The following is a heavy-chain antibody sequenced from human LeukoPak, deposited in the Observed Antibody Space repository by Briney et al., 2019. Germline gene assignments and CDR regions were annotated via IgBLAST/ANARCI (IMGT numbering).Heavy chain of an antibody. D-gene: IGHD3-10*01. V-gene: IGHV1-69*06. CDR2: IIPIFGTA. CDR1: GGTFSSYA. CDR3: AIGVRVRGVIIDAFDI. J-gene: IGHJ3*02. Sequence: SVKVSCKASGGTFSSYAISWVGQAPGKGLEWMGGIIPIFGTANYAQKFQGRVTITADKSTSTAYMELSSLRSEDTAVYYCAIGVRVRGVIIDAFDIWGQGTMVTVSS.